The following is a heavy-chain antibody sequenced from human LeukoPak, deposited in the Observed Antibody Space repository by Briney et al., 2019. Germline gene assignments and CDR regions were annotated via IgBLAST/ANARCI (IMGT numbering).Heavy chain of an antibody. J-gene: IGHJ4*02. CDR1: GFSFSSYG. D-gene: IGHD3-22*01. Sequence: PGRSLRLSCAASGFSFSSYGMHWVRQAPGKGLEWVAVIGYDGSNKYYADSVKGRFTISRDNSKNTLYLQMNSLRTEDTAVYFCAKEIYYDSSAFFDYWGQGTLDTVSS. V-gene: IGHV3-30*18. CDR2: IGYDGSNK. CDR3: AKEIYYDSSAFFDY.